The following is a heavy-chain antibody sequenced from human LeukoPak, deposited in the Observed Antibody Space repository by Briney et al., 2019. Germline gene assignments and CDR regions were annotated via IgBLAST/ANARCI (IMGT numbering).Heavy chain of an antibody. Sequence: GGSLRLSCAASGFTFDDYGMSWVRQAPGKGLEWVSGINWNGGSTGYADSVKGRFTISRDNAKNSLYLQMNSLRAEDTAVYHCARQISRYYSGGSCYSGWEFYFDYWGQGTPVTVSS. J-gene: IGHJ4*02. CDR2: INWNGGST. CDR3: ARQISRYYSGGSCYSGWEFYFDY. D-gene: IGHD2-15*01. CDR1: GFTFDDYG. V-gene: IGHV3-20*01.